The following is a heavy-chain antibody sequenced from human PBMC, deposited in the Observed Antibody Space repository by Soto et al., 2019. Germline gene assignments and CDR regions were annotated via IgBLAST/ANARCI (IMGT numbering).Heavy chain of an antibody. J-gene: IGHJ6*02. CDR2: IYYSGST. CDR1: GGSISSYY. Sequence: SETLSLTCTVSGGSISSYYWSWIRQPPGKGLEWIGYIYYSGSTNYNPSLKSRVTISVDTSKNQFSLKLSSVTAADTAVYYCARASLPRLWVPPPHTGDYPWGMDVWGQGTTVTVSS. D-gene: IGHD4-17*01. CDR3: ARASLPRLWVPPPHTGDYPWGMDV. V-gene: IGHV4-59*01.